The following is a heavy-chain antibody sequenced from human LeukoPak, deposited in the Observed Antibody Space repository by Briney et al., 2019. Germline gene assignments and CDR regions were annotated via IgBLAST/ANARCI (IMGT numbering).Heavy chain of an antibody. Sequence: GRSLRLSCAASGFTFSSYGMHWVRQATGKGLEWVAVISYDGSNKYYADSVKGRFTISRDNSKNTLYLQMNSLRAEDTAVYYCAKDRVQLWFAVSPDYWGQGTLVTVSS. J-gene: IGHJ4*02. CDR2: ISYDGSNK. CDR3: AKDRVQLWFAVSPDY. V-gene: IGHV3-30*18. CDR1: GFTFSSYG. D-gene: IGHD5-18*01.